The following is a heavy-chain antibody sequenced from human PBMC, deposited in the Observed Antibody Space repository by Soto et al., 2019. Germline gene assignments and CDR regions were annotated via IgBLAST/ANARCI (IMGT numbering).Heavy chain of an antibody. D-gene: IGHD1-26*01. V-gene: IGHV4-59*08. CDR2: VYYTGGT. Sequence: QVHLQQSGPGLVKPSETLSLSCTVSSGPSSSHNWGWIRQPPGRGLEWIGYVYYTGGTSYNPSLTSRVTISADTSTNHISLTLSSVTAADTAVYYCVRQGIDYLHGLVDVWGQGTTVSVSS. CDR3: VRQGIDYLHGLVDV. CDR1: SGPSSSHN. J-gene: IGHJ6*02.